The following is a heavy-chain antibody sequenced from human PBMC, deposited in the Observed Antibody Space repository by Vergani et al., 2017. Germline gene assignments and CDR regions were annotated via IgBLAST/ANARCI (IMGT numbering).Heavy chain of an antibody. Sequence: QVQLVESGGGLVKPGGSLRLSCAASGFSFSDHYMTWIRQAPGKGLEWVSYISNSGNTIEYADSVKGRFSISRDNAKSSLFLQMDSLRAEDTAVYYCGRGSDNYNWGQGTLVTVSS. CDR3: GRGSDNYN. CDR2: ISNSGNTI. V-gene: IGHV3-11*01. D-gene: IGHD5-24*01. J-gene: IGHJ4*02. CDR1: GFSFSDHY.